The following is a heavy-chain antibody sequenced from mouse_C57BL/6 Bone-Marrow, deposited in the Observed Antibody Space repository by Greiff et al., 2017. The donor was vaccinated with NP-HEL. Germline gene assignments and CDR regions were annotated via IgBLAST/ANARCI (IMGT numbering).Heavy chain of an antibody. J-gene: IGHJ2*01. CDR2: IDPSDSYT. CDR1: GYTFTSYW. CDR3: ARSTTVVAHYFDY. V-gene: IGHV1-50*01. D-gene: IGHD1-1*01. Sequence: QVHVKQPGAELVKPGASVKLSCKASGYTFTSYWMQWVKQRPGQGLEWIGEIDPSDSYTNYNQKFKGKATLTVETSSSTAYMQLSSLTSEDSAVYYCARSTTVVAHYFDYWGQGTTLTVSS.